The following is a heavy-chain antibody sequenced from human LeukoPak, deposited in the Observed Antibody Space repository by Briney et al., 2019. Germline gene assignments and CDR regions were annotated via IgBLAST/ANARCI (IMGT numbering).Heavy chain of an antibody. Sequence: SETLSLTCAVYGGSFSGYYWSWIRQPPGKGLEWIGEINHSGSTNYNPSLKSRGTISLDTSKNQFSLKLSSVTAADTAVYYCARARHYGSGSTTLEWFDPWGQGTLVTVSS. CDR2: INHSGST. V-gene: IGHV4-34*01. J-gene: IGHJ5*02. CDR3: ARARHYGSGSTTLEWFDP. CDR1: GGSFSGYY. D-gene: IGHD3-10*01.